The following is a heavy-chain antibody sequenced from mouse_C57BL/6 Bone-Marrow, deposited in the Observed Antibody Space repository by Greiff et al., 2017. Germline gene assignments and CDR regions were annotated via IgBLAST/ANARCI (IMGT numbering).Heavy chain of an antibody. CDR3: AIVGGGWLPHWYFDV. D-gene: IGHD2-3*01. J-gene: IGHJ1*03. CDR2: IHPSASDT. CDR1: GYTFTSYW. V-gene: IGHV1-74*01. Sequence: QVQLQQPGAELVKPGASVKVSCKASGYTFTSYWMHWVKQRPGQGLEWIGRIHPSASDTNYNQKFKGKATLTVDKSSSTAYMKLSSLTSEDSSVYYCAIVGGGWLPHWYFDVWGTGTTVTVSA.